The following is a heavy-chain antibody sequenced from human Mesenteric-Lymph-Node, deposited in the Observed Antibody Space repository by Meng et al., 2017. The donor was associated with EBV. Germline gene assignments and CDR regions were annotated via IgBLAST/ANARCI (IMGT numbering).Heavy chain of an antibody. Sequence: QGQLVQLGAELKKPGASVRVSCKASGYAFTDYDLHCVRQAPGQGFEWMGRINPHSGDTHSAEKFQGRVTMTWDTSINTAYMELSGLTSDDTATFYCARAPTTVERQHYWGQGTLVTVSS. V-gene: IGHV1-2*06. CDR1: GYAFTDYD. D-gene: IGHD4-23*01. J-gene: IGHJ4*02. CDR2: INPHSGDT. CDR3: ARAPTTVERQHY.